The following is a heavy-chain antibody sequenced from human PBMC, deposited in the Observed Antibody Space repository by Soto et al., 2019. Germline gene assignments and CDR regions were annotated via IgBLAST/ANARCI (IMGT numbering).Heavy chain of an antibody. D-gene: IGHD6-19*01. J-gene: IGHJ4*02. V-gene: IGHV3-30-3*01. CDR2: ISHDGNNK. Sequence: QVQLVESGGGVVQPGRSLRLSCAASGFTFSLYAMHWVRQAPGKGLEWVAVISHDGNNKYYADSVRGRFTISRDNSDDTLYLQRNSRRAEDTAVYYCAKDTTRAVQSGMNDFWGQGTLVSVSS. CDR1: GFTFSLYA. CDR3: AKDTTRAVQSGMNDF.